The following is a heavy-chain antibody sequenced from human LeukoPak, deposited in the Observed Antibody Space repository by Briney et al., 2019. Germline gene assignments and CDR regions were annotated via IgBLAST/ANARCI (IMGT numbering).Heavy chain of an antibody. V-gene: IGHV4-59*01. J-gene: IGHJ5*02. CDR1: GGSISSYY. CDR3: ARDEYGSGWGWFDP. D-gene: IGHD6-19*01. Sequence: SETLSLTCTVSGGSISSYYWSWIRQPPGKGLEWIGYIYYSGSTNYNPSLKSRVTISVDTSKNQFSLKLSSVTAADTAVYYCARDEYGSGWGWFDPWGQGTLVTVSS. CDR2: IYYSGST.